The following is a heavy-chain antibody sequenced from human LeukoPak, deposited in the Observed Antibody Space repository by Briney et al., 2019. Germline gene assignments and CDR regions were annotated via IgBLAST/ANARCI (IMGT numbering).Heavy chain of an antibody. Sequence: SVKVSCKASGGTFSSYAISWVRQAPGQGLEWMGGIIPIFGTANYAQKFQGRVTITRDTSASTAYMELSSLRSEDTAVYYCARDLGYSYGYDYWGQGTLVTVSS. CDR2: IIPIFGTA. V-gene: IGHV1-69*05. CDR1: GGTFSSYA. D-gene: IGHD5-18*01. CDR3: ARDLGYSYGYDY. J-gene: IGHJ4*02.